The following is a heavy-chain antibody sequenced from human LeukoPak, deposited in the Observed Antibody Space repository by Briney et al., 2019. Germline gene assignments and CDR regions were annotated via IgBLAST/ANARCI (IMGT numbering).Heavy chain of an antibody. CDR1: GYSFTSYW. Sequence: GESLKISCKGSGYSFTSYWIGWVRRMPGKGREWMGIIYPGDSDTRYSPSFQGQVTISADKSISTAYLQWSSLKASDTAMYYCARQLERPGDAFDIWGQGTMVTVSS. CDR3: ARQLERPGDAFDI. J-gene: IGHJ3*02. CDR2: IYPGDSDT. D-gene: IGHD1-1*01. V-gene: IGHV5-51*01.